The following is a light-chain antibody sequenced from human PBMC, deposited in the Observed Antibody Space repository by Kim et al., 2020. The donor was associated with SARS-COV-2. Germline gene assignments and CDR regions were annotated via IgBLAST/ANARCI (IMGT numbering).Light chain of an antibody. CDR3: ATWDGSLSGWV. CDR1: SSNIGSNF. CDR2: RNN. V-gene: IGLV1-47*01. J-gene: IGLJ3*02. Sequence: QPVLTQPPSASDTPGQRVAISCSGSSSNIGSNFVHWYQQRPGTAPKVLIYRNNQRPSGVPDRFSGSKSGTSASLAISGLRSEDEADYYCATWDGSLSGWVFGGGTQLTVL.